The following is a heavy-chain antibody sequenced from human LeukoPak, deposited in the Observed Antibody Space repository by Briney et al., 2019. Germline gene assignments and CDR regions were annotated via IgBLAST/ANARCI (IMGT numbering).Heavy chain of an antibody. CDR1: GFTFSSYG. J-gene: IGHJ6*02. V-gene: IGHV3-30*18. CDR2: ISYDGSNK. CDR3: AKDQIATDYYYGMDV. Sequence: GGSLRLSCAASGFTFSSYGMHWVRQAPGKGLEWVAVISYDGSNKYCADSVKGRFTISRDNSKNTLYLQMNSLRAEDTAVYYCAKDQIATDYYYGMDVWGQGTTVTVSS. D-gene: IGHD3-22*01.